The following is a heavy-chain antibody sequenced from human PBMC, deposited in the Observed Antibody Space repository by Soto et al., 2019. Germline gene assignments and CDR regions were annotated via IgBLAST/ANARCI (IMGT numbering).Heavy chain of an antibody. V-gene: IGHV3-30*18. D-gene: IGHD2-8*01. J-gene: IGHJ6*02. CDR1: GFTFSSYS. CDR3: AKDLMVYGDPGNYYGMDV. Sequence: RLSCAASGFTFSSYSMHWVRQAPGKGLEWVAVISYDGSNKYYADSVKDRFTISRDNSKNTLYLQMNSLRAEDTAVYYCAKDLMVYGDPGNYYGMDVWGQGITVTVSS. CDR2: ISYDGSNK.